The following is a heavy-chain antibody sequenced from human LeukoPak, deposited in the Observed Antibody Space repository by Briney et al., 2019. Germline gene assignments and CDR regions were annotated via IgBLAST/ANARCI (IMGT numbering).Heavy chain of an antibody. CDR2: INPSNGAI. D-gene: IGHD3-22*01. V-gene: IGHV1-2*02. Sequence: GASVKVSCKAPGHTFSVYYIHWVRQAPGQGLEWMGWINPSNGAISYAQKFQGRVNMTRDTSITTAYMELSRLRSDDTAVYYCARWGGTSAYYYWFDPWGQGALVTVSS. CDR1: GHTFSVYY. CDR3: ARWGGTSAYYYWFDP. J-gene: IGHJ5*02.